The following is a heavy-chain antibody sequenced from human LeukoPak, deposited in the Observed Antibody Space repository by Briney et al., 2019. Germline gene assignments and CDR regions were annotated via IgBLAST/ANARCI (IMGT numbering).Heavy chain of an antibody. D-gene: IGHD2-2*01. Sequence: ASVKVSCKASGYTFTSYYMHWVRQAPGQGLEWMGWINPNSGGTNYAQKFQGRVTMTRDMSISTAYMELSRLRSDDTAAYYCASTSRPRSWFDPWGQGTLVTVSS. CDR2: INPNSGGT. CDR3: ASTSRPRSWFDP. CDR1: GYTFTSYY. J-gene: IGHJ5*02. V-gene: IGHV1-2*02.